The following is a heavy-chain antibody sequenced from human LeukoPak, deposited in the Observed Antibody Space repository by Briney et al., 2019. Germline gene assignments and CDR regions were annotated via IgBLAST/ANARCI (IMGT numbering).Heavy chain of an antibody. CDR3: AKDLDVFWHYFDY. Sequence: GGSLRLSCAASGFTFSSYAMSWVRQAPGKGLEWVSSISGSGGSTYYADSVKGRFTISRDNSKNTLYLQMNSLRAEDTAVYYCAKDLDVFWHYFDYWGQGTLVTVSS. J-gene: IGHJ4*02. V-gene: IGHV3-23*01. D-gene: IGHD3-16*01. CDR2: ISGSGGST. CDR1: GFTFSSYA.